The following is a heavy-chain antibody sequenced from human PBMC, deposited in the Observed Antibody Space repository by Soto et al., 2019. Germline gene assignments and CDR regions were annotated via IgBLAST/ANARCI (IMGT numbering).Heavy chain of an antibody. V-gene: IGHV4-34*01. D-gene: IGHD4-4*01. CDR1: GGSFSGYY. CDR2: INHSGST. J-gene: IGHJ5*02. CDR3: ARVRVTLPSSHWFDP. Sequence: QVQLQQWGAGLLKPSETLSLTCAVYGGSFSGYYWSWIRQPPGKGLEWIGEINHSGSTNYNPSLKSRVTISVDTSKNQFPLKLSSVTAADTAVYYCARVRVTLPSSHWFDPWGQGTLVTVSS.